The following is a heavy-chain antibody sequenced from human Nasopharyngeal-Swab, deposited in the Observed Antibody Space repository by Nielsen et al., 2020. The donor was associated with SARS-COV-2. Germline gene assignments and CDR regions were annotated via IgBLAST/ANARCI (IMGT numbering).Heavy chain of an antibody. V-gene: IGHV3-30*02. CDR2: IWYDGSNK. Sequence: GESLKISCAASGFTFSSYGMHWVRQAPGKGLEWVAVIWYDGSNKYYADSVKGRFTISRDNSKNTLYLQMNSLRAEDTAVYYCAKDDYGDDWRGRYYYYYYMDVWGKGTTVTVSS. CDR1: GFTFSSYG. CDR3: AKDDYGDDWRGRYYYYYYMDV. J-gene: IGHJ6*03. D-gene: IGHD4-17*01.